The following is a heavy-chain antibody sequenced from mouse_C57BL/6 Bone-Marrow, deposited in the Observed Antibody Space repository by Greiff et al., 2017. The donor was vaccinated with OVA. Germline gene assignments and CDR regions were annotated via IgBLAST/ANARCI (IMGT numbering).Heavy chain of an antibody. CDR3: AILGERAY. CDR1: GYTFTSYW. J-gene: IGHJ3*01. Sequence: QVQLKQPGAELVKPGASVKVSCKASGYTFTSYWMHWVKQRPGQGLEWIGRIHPSDSDTNYNQKFKGKATLTVDKSSSTAYMQRSSLTSEDSAVYYWAILGERAYWGQGTRVTVSA. V-gene: IGHV1-74*01. CDR2: IHPSDSDT.